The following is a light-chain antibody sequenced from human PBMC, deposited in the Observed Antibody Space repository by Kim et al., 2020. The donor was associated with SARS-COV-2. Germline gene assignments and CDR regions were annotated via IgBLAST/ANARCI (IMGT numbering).Light chain of an antibody. V-gene: IGLV3-19*01. CDR1: SLRNYY. CDR2: GKN. J-gene: IGLJ3*02. Sequence: VALGQTVRNTCGGDSLRNYYATWDQKKRGQAPVLVICGKNNRPSGNPDRFSGSSLGDTASLTLTGAQAEDEADYYCHSRDSTGNVFGGGTQLTVL. CDR3: HSRDSTGNV.